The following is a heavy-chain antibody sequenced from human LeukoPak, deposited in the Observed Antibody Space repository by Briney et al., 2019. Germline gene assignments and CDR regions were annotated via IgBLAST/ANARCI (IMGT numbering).Heavy chain of an antibody. J-gene: IGHJ5*02. CDR3: AKAGDDYGDYGSANWFDP. CDR1: GGSINNFY. CDR2: ISSGGYII. D-gene: IGHD4-17*01. Sequence: LSLTCTVSGGSINNFYWSWIRQPPGKGLEWISYISSGGYIIHSADSVKGRFTISRDNAKNSLYLQMNSLRAEDTAVYYCAKAGDDYGDYGSANWFDPWGQGTLVTVSS. V-gene: IGHV3-11*01.